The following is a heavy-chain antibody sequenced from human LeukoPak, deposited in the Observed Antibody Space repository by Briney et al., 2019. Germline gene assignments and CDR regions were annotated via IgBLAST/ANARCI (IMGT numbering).Heavy chain of an antibody. D-gene: IGHD2-15*01. J-gene: IGHJ3*02. V-gene: IGHV1-2*06. CDR3: AIAGGGSDAFDI. Sequence: AASVKVSCKAFGYTFTGYFMHWVRQAPGQGLEWMGRISPNTGGTKYTQNLQGRVTMTRDTSISTAYMELSRLRSDDTALYYCAIAGGGSDAFDIWGHGTMVTVSS. CDR2: ISPNTGGT. CDR1: GYTFTGYF.